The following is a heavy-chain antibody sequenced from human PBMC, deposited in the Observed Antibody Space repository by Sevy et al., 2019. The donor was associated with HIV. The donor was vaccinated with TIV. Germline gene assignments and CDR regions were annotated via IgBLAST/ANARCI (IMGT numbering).Heavy chain of an antibody. J-gene: IGHJ4*02. Sequence: GGSLRLTCAASGFSFSSYGMHWVRQAPGKGLEWMSYIQYDGSNKDYAGSLKGLFTISIDNSKNTLYLQMNSLRVEDTALFYCVKEGGGEGGDHWGQGTLVTVSS. D-gene: IGHD2-21*01. CDR2: IQYDGSNK. CDR1: GFSFSSYG. V-gene: IGHV3-30*02. CDR3: VKEGGGEGGDH.